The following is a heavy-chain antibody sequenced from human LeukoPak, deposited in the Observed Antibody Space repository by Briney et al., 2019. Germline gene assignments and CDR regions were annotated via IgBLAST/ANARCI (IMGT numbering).Heavy chain of an antibody. CDR2: ISSSSSTI. Sequence: PGGSLRLSCAASGFTFSSYSMNWVRQAPGKGLEWVSYISSSSSTIYYADSVKGRFTISRDNAKNSLYLQMNSLRAEDTAVYYCARDQGYDSNYYFDYWGQGTPVTVSS. CDR3: ARDQGYDSNYYFDY. J-gene: IGHJ4*02. D-gene: IGHD4-11*01. CDR1: GFTFSSYS. V-gene: IGHV3-48*01.